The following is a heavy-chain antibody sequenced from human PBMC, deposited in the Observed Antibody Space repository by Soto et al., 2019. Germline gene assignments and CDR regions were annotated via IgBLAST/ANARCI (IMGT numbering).Heavy chain of an antibody. J-gene: IGHJ4*02. CDR2: ISGSGGST. Sequence: GGSLRLSCAASGFTFNSYAMSWVRQAPGKGLEWVSSISGSGGSTYYADSVKGRFTISRDNSKTTVYLQMNSLGAEDTALYYCAKYASSSWSLFDYWGQGTLVTVSS. CDR1: GFTFNSYA. V-gene: IGHV3-23*01. CDR3: AKYASSSWSLFDY. D-gene: IGHD6-13*01.